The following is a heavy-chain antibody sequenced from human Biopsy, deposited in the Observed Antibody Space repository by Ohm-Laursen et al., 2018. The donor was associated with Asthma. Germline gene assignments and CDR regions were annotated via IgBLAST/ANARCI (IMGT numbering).Heavy chain of an antibody. CDR3: ARAVRLDDFLPGYYSSYFDF. CDR2: IYWNDDK. V-gene: IGHV2-5*01. D-gene: IGHD3-9*01. CDR1: GFSLRNSGVG. J-gene: IGHJ4*01. Sequence: TQTLTLTGTLSGFSLRNSGVGVGWIRQPPGKAPEWLALIYWNDDKHYSPSLKSRLTITKDTSRNQVVLAMTNMDPADTATYFCARAVRLDDFLPGYYSSYFDFWGLGILVSVSS.